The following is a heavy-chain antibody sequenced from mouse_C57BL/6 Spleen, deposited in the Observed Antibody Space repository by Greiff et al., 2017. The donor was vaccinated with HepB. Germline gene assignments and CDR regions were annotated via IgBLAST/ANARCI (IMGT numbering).Heavy chain of an antibody. CDR2: IRSKSSNYAT. D-gene: IGHD1-1*01. Sequence: VQLVESGGGLVQPKGSLKLSCAASGFTFNTYAMHWVRQAPGKGLEWVARIRSKSSNYATYYADSVKDRFTISRDDSQSMLYLQMNNLKTEDTAMYYCVSGGREDWYFDVWGTGTTVTVSS. J-gene: IGHJ1*03. V-gene: IGHV10-3*01. CDR3: VSGGREDWYFDV. CDR1: GFTFNTYA.